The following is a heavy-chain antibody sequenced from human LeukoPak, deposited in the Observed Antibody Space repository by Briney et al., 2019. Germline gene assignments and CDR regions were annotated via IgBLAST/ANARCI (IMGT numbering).Heavy chain of an antibody. CDR2: INHSGST. D-gene: IGHD5-12*01. CDR1: GGSFSGYY. CDR3: ARTPEWLRSRYWCFDL. V-gene: IGHV4-34*01. Sequence: SETLSLTCAVYGGSFSGYYWSWIRQPPGKGLEWIGEINHSGSTNYNPSLKSRVTISVDTSKNQFSLKLSSVTAADTAVYYCARTPEWLRSRYWCFDLWGRGTLVTVSS. J-gene: IGHJ2*01.